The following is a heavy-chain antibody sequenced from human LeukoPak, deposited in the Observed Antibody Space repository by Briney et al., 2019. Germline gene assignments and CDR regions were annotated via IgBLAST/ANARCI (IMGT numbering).Heavy chain of an antibody. CDR2: VSNDGNEK. D-gene: IGHD2-8*02. CDR3: VRDGGYTGGWTYGAGDY. J-gene: IGHJ4*01. CDR1: GFTFSAYV. V-gene: IGHV3-30*04. Sequence: PGGSLRLSCAASGFTFSAYVKHWVRQAPGKGLECVAVVSNDGNEKYYADSVKGRFSISRDNSKNTLYLQMSSLRTEDTAVYYCVRDGGYTGGWTYGAGDYWGQGNLVTVSS.